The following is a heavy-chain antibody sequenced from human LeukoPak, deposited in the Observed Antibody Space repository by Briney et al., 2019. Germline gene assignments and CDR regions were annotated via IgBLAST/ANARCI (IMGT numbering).Heavy chain of an antibody. D-gene: IGHD2-15*01. CDR3: ASQYSSRWFDP. V-gene: IGHV1-2*02. Sequence: ASVKVSCKASGYTFTDYYIHWVRQAPGQGLEWMGWINPNNGGTNYAQKFQGRVTMTRDTSISTAYMELSRLRSDDTAVYYCASQYSSRWFDPWGQGTLVTVSS. CDR2: INPNNGGT. CDR1: GYTFTDYY. J-gene: IGHJ5*02.